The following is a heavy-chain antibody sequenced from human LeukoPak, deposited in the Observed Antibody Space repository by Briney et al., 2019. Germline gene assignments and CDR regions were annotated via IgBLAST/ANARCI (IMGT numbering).Heavy chain of an antibody. J-gene: IGHJ4*02. CDR1: GFTFDDYA. Sequence: GRSLRLSCAASGFTFDDYAMHWVRQAPGKGLEWVSGISWNSGSIGYADSVKGRFTISRDNAKNSLYLQMNSLRAEDMALYYCAKSVSSGYSSYYFDYWGQGTLVTVSS. CDR2: ISWNSGSI. V-gene: IGHV3-9*03. D-gene: IGHD3-22*01. CDR3: AKSVSSGYSSYYFDY.